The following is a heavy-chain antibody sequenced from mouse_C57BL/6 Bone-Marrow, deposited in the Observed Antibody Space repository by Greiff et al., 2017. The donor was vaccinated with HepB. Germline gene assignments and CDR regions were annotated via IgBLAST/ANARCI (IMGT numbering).Heavy chain of an antibody. CDR1: GFTFSSYG. D-gene: IGHD1-1*01. V-gene: IGHV5-6*02. J-gene: IGHJ2*01. Sequence: EVKLVESGGDLVKPGGSLTLSCAASGFTFSSYGMSWVRQTPDKRLEWVATISSGGSYTYYPDSVKGRFTISRDNAKNTLYLQMSSLKSEDTAMYYCARKDYGDYWGQGTTLTVSS. CDR3: ARKDYGDY. CDR2: ISSGGSYT.